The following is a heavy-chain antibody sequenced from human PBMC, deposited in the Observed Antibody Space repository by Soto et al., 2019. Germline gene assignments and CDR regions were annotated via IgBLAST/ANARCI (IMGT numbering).Heavy chain of an antibody. CDR2: ISSSSSYT. CDR1: GFTFSDYY. J-gene: IGHJ4*02. CDR3: ARTEYSSGYSFDY. Sequence: GGSLRLSCAASGFTFSDYYMSWIRQAPGKGLEWVSYISSSSSYTNYADSVKGRSTISRDNAKNSLYLQMNSLRAEDTAVYYCARTEYSSGYSFDYWGQGTLVTVSS. D-gene: IGHD3-22*01. V-gene: IGHV3-11*06.